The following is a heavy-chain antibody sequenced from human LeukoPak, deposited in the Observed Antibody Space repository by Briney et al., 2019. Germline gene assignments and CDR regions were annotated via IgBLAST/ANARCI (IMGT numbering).Heavy chain of an antibody. V-gene: IGHV4-39*01. J-gene: IGHJ4*02. CDR3: ARPGGGNYRGAFDY. CDR1: GVSISSSSYY. CDR2: IYYSGST. D-gene: IGHD4-11*01. Sequence: PSETLSLTCTVSGVSISSSSYYWGWIRQPPGKGLEWIGSIYYSGSTYYNPSLKSRVTISVDTSKNQFSLKLSSVTAADTAVYYCARPGGGNYRGAFDYWGQGTLVTVSS.